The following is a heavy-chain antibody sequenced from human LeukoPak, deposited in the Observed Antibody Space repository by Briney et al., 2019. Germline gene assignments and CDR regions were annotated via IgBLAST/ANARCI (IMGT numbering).Heavy chain of an antibody. CDR1: GFTFSSYM. Sequence: GGSLRLSCAASGFTFSSYMMHWVRQAPGKGLVWVSHITNDGTIRYADSVKGRFTISRDNAKNTLYPQMNSLRAEDTAVYYCARDWRGSLDYWGQGTLVTVSS. CDR3: ARDWRGSLDY. J-gene: IGHJ4*02. V-gene: IGHV3-74*01. D-gene: IGHD1-26*01. CDR2: ITNDGTI.